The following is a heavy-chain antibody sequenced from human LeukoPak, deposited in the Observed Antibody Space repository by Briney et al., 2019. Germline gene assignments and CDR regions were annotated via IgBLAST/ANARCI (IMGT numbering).Heavy chain of an antibody. CDR2: ISSSSSTI. Sequence: GGSLRLSCAASGFTFSSYSMNWVRQAPGKGLEWVSYISSSSSTIYYADSVKGRFTISRDNAKNSLYLQMNSLRAEDTAVYYCARAGPYSSSSGNWFDPWGQGTLVTVSS. CDR3: ARAGPYSSSSGNWFDP. D-gene: IGHD6-6*01. J-gene: IGHJ5*02. CDR1: GFTFSSYS. V-gene: IGHV3-48*01.